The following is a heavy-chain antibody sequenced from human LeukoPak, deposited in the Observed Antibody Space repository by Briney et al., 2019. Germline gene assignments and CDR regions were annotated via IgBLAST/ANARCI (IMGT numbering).Heavy chain of an antibody. J-gene: IGHJ6*04. V-gene: IGHV3-48*03. CDR2: ISGSGSTI. D-gene: IGHD3-10*02. CDR3: AELGITMIGGV. Sequence: PGGTLRLSCAASGFTFSSYEMNWVRQAPGKGLEWVSYISGSGSTIYYADSVKGRFTISRDNAKNSLYLQMNSLRAEDTAVYYCAELGITMIGGVWGKGTTVTISS. CDR1: GFTFSSYE.